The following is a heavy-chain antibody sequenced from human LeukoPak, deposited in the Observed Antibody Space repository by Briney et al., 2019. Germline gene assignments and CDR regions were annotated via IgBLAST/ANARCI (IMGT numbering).Heavy chain of an antibody. Sequence: PGGSLRLSCVASGFTFSSYGMHWVRQAPGKGLEWVAFIWSDGSKKYYADSVKGRFTISRDNSKNTLYLQMNSLRAEDTALYYCAKVRPREPSSSSSGFDYWGQGTLVTVSS. CDR3: AKVRPREPSSSSSGFDY. CDR1: GFTFSSYG. V-gene: IGHV3-30*02. D-gene: IGHD6-6*01. J-gene: IGHJ4*02. CDR2: IWSDGSKK.